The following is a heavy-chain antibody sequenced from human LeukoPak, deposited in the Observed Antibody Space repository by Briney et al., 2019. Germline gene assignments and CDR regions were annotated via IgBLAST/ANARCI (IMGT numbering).Heavy chain of an antibody. V-gene: IGHV3-48*01. D-gene: IGHD5-24*01. Sequence: GGSLRLSCAASGFTFSSYSMNWVRQAPGKGLEWVSYISSSSSTIYYADSVKGRFTISRDNAKNSLYLQMNSLRAEDTAVYYCARDPRRWLQRNFDYWGQGTLVTVSS. CDR2: ISSSSSTI. CDR1: GFTFSSYS. J-gene: IGHJ4*02. CDR3: ARDPRRWLQRNFDY.